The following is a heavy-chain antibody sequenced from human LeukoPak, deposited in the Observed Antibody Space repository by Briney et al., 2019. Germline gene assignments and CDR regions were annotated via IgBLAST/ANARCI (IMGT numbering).Heavy chain of an antibody. CDR3: ARPLLYSSGWGYFDY. V-gene: IGHV3-13*05. Sequence: PGGSLRLSCAASGFTFSSHDMHWVRQTTGKGLEWVSGIGTAGDPYYLDSVKGRFTISRENAKNSLYLQMNSLRAGDTAVYYCARPLLYSSGWGYFDYWGQGTLVTVSS. J-gene: IGHJ4*02. D-gene: IGHD6-19*01. CDR1: GFTFSSHD. CDR2: IGTAGDP.